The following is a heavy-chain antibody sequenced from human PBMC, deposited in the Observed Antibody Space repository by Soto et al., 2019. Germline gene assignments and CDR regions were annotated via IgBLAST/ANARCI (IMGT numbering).Heavy chain of an antibody. Sequence: PSETLSLTCAVSGGSISSGDYYWSWIRQPPGKGLEWIGYIYYSGSTYYNPSLKSRVTISVDTSKNQFPLKLSSVTAADTAVYYCARGTAYYDFWSGYYRNYFDYWGQGTLVTVSS. D-gene: IGHD3-3*01. CDR3: ARGTAYYDFWSGYYRNYFDY. CDR2: IYYSGST. CDR1: GGSISSGDYY. V-gene: IGHV4-30-4*01. J-gene: IGHJ4*02.